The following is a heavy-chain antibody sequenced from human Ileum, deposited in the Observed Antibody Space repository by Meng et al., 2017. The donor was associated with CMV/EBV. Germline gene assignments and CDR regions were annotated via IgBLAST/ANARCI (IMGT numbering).Heavy chain of an antibody. V-gene: IGHV3-53*01. Sequence: GESLKISCAASGFTVSSNYMSWVRQAPGKGLEWVSVIYSGGSTYYADSVKGRFTISRDNSKNTLYLQMNSLRAEDTAVYYCARVGPFRGGMDVWGQGTTVTVSS. CDR2: IYSGGST. CDR3: ARVGPFRGGMDV. CDR1: GFTVSSNY. J-gene: IGHJ6*02.